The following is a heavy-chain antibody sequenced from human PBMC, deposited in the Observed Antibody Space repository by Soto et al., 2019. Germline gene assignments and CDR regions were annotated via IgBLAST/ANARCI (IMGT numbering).Heavy chain of an antibody. CDR1: GFTFGSYW. D-gene: IGHD2-21*02. Sequence: EVQLVESGGGLVQPGGSLRLPCAVSGFTFGSYWMNWVRLIPGKGREWGAYIKPDGSATYYVDSEKGRFTISRDNAKNSLYLQMNSLRVEDTSVYYCARAGYCGPGCYYYFDYWGQGTLVTVSS. V-gene: IGHV3-7*01. J-gene: IGHJ4*02. CDR2: IKPDGSAT. CDR3: ARAGYCGPGCYYYFDY.